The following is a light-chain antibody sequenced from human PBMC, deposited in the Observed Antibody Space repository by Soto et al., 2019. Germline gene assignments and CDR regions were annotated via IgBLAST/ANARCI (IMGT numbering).Light chain of an antibody. CDR2: DVT. Sequence: QSALTQPRSVSGSPGQSVTISCTGTSNDLGDYTYVSWYQLHPGKAPKLMIFDVTKRPSGVIDRFSGSKSGNTASLTISGLQAEDEADYFCCSYAGSYTLVFGGGTKVTVL. CDR1: SNDLGDYTY. J-gene: IGLJ3*02. V-gene: IGLV2-11*01. CDR3: CSYAGSYTLV.